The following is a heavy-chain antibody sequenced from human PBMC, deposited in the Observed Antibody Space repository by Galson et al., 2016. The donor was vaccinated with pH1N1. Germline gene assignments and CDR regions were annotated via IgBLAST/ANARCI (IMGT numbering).Heavy chain of an antibody. D-gene: IGHD6-19*01. V-gene: IGHV3-9*01. CDR2: ISWNSGTV. CDR3: AKARTSGSYHFDY. Sequence: GKGLEWVSGISWNSGTVDYAESVKGRFTISRDNGKNSLYLQMNSLRAEDTALYYCAKARTSGSYHFDYWGQGTLVTVSS. J-gene: IGHJ4*02.